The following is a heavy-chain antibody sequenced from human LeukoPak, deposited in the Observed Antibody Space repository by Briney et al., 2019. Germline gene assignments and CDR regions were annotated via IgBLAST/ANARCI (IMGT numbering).Heavy chain of an antibody. Sequence: GGSLRLSCAAPGFTFSDFYMSWIRQAPGKGLEWVSYISSTGSYTDYADSVKGRFTISRDNAKNSLYMQMNSLRAEDTAVYYCARDRLQYSYGYDYWGQGTLVTVSS. D-gene: IGHD5-18*01. V-gene: IGHV3-11*05. CDR1: GFTFSDFY. J-gene: IGHJ4*02. CDR3: ARDRLQYSYGYDY. CDR2: ISSTGSYT.